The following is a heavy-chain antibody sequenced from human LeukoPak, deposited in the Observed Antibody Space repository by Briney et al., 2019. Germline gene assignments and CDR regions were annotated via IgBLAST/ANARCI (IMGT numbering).Heavy chain of an antibody. CDR1: GFAFSNYA. Sequence: GGSLRLSCAASGFAFSNYAMSWVRQAPGKGLEWVSVVSDSGVSTYYADSVKGRFTISRDNAKNSLYLQMDSLRAEDTAVYFCARLRYYAVDVWGQGTTVIVSS. J-gene: IGHJ6*02. D-gene: IGHD2-21*01. V-gene: IGHV3-23*01. CDR2: VSDSGVST. CDR3: ARLRYYAVDV.